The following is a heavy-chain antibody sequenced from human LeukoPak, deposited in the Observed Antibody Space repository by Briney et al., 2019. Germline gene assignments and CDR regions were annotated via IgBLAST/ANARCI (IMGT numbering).Heavy chain of an antibody. D-gene: IGHD3-9*01. V-gene: IGHV3-66*01. J-gene: IGHJ6*02. CDR3: ARTVIDYDILTGYYPSGMDV. CDR1: GFTVSSNY. CDR2: IYSGGST. Sequence: GSLRLSCAASGFTVSSNYMSWVRQAPGKGLEWVSVIYSGGSTYYADSVKGRFTISRDNSKNTLYLQMNSLRAEDTAVYYCARTVIDYDILTGYYPSGMDVWGQGTTVTVSS.